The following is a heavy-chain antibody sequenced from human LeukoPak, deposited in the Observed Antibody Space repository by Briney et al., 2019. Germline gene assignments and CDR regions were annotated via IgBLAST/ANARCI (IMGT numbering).Heavy chain of an antibody. CDR2: IIPIFGTA. CDR3: ARAAGYSGYESDY. Sequence: ASVKVSCKASGGTFSSYAINWVRQAPGQGLEWMGGIIPIFGTANYAQKFQGRVTITADESTSTAYMELSSLRSEATAVYYCARAAGYSGYESDYWGQGTLVTVSS. D-gene: IGHD5-12*01. V-gene: IGHV1-69*13. J-gene: IGHJ4*02. CDR1: GGTFSSYA.